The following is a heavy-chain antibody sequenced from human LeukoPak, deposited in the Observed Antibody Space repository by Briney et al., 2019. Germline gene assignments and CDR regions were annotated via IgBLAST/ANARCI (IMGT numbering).Heavy chain of an antibody. CDR2: ISYDGSNK. CDR1: GFTFSSYA. CDR3: AKQWLVYFDY. Sequence: GGSLRLSCAASGFTFSSYAMHRVRQAPGKGLEWVAVISYDGSNKYYADSVKGRFTISRDNSKNTLYLQMNSLRAEDTAVYYCAKQWLVYFDYWGQGTLVTVSS. J-gene: IGHJ4*02. D-gene: IGHD6-19*01. V-gene: IGHV3-30-3*01.